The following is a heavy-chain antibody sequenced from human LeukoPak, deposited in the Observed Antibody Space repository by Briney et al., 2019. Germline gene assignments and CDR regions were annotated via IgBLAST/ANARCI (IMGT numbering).Heavy chain of an antibody. Sequence: PGGSLRLSCAASGFTFDDYAMHWVRQAPGKGLEWVSGISWNSGSIGYADSVKGRFTISRDNAKNSLYLQMNSLRAEDAALYYCAKGTRGSSGYLGPPFDYWGQGTLVTVSS. J-gene: IGHJ4*02. CDR3: AKGTRGSSGYLGPPFDY. D-gene: IGHD3-22*01. CDR2: ISWNSGSI. V-gene: IGHV3-9*01. CDR1: GFTFDDYA.